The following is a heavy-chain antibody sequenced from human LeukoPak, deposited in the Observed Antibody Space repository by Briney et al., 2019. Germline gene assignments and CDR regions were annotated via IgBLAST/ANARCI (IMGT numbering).Heavy chain of an antibody. V-gene: IGHV4-4*02. J-gene: IGHJ6*02. D-gene: IGHD2-15*01. CDR3: ARWVVAATRLYYYGMDV. CDR2: IDHSGST. Sequence: SETLSLTCAVSGGSIINSNWWSWVRQPPGKGLEWIGEIDHSGSTSYNPSLKSRVTISVDTSKNQFSLKLSSVTAADTAVYYCARWVVAATRLYYYGMDVWGQGTTVTVSS. CDR1: GGSIINSNW.